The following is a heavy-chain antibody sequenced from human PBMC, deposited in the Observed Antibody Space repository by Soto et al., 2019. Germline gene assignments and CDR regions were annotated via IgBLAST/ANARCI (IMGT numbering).Heavy chain of an antibody. J-gene: IGHJ4*02. CDR2: INHSGST. Sequence: QEQLQQWGAGLLKPSETLSLTCAVYGGSFSGYYWSWIRQPPGKGLEWIGEINHSGSTNYNPSLKSRVTISVDTSKNQFSLKLSSVTAADTAVYYCARVYYDILTGPFDYWGQGTLVTVSS. CDR1: GGSFSGYY. CDR3: ARVYYDILTGPFDY. V-gene: IGHV4-34*01. D-gene: IGHD3-9*01.